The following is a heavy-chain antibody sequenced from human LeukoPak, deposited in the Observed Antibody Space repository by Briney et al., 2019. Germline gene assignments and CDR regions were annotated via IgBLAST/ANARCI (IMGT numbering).Heavy chain of an antibody. CDR1: GFSFSNHG. CDR3: AREATWGQWYFDH. D-gene: IGHD6-19*01. CDR2: IASDGGAK. J-gene: IGHJ4*02. V-gene: IGHV3-30*03. Sequence: GGSLRLSCDASGFSFSNHGMHWVRQAPGKGLEWVSVIASDGGAKFYADSVKGRFTLSRDNSKNMFFLQMNFLTVEDTAIYYCAREATWGQWYFDHWGQGTPVTVSS.